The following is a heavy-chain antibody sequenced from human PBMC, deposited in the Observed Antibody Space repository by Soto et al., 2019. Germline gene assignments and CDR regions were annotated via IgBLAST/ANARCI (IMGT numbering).Heavy chain of an antibody. J-gene: IGHJ4*02. CDR3: ARVAY. Sequence: GGSLRLSCATSQFTFRSDGMHWVRQAPGKVLQWVANISYDGHTHDLADSVKGRFTVSRDNSKNTLYLQMNTLRTEETAMYYGARVAYWGPGTQVTVSS. V-gene: IGHV3-30*03. CDR2: ISYDGHTH. CDR1: QFTFRSDG.